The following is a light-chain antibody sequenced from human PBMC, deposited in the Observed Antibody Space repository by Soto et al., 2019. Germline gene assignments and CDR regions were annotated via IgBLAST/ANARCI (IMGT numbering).Light chain of an antibody. CDR1: QSVSTSY. J-gene: IGKJ1*01. Sequence: EIVLTQSPGTLSLSPGERATLSCRASQSVSTSYLAWYQQTPGHAPRLLIYASSSRATGIPDRFSGSGSGTDFTLTISRLEPEDFAVYYCQQYAISPETFGQGSKVEIK. CDR3: QQYAISPET. CDR2: ASS. V-gene: IGKV3-20*01.